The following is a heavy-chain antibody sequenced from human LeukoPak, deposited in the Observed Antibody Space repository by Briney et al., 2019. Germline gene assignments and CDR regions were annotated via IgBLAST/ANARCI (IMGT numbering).Heavy chain of an antibody. CDR1: GGTFSSYA. CDR3: ARGGSHYGMDV. Sequence: ASVKVSCKASGGTFSSYAICWVRQAPGQGLEWMGRIITILGIANYAQKFQGRVTITADKSTSTAYMELSSLKLENRTVYYGARGGSHYGMDVWGQGTTVTVSS. V-gene: IGHV1-69*04. CDR2: IITILGIA. D-gene: IGHD6-25*01. J-gene: IGHJ6*02.